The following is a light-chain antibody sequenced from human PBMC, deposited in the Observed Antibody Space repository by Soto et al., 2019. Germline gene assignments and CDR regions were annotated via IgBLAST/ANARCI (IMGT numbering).Light chain of an antibody. CDR1: QSVSSSY. Sequence: EIVPTQSPAILSVSPGERDTLSFRASQSVSSSYLAWYHQNPGQAPRLLIYGASTRATGVPARFSGSGSGTEFTLTITSLQSEDFAVYCCQQYNNGPLTFGPGTRLEIK. V-gene: IGKV3D-15*01. J-gene: IGKJ5*01. CDR3: QQYNNGPLT. CDR2: GAS.